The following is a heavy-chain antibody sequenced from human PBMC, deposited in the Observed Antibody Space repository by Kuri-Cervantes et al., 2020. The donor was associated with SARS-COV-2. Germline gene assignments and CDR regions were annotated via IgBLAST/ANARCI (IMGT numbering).Heavy chain of an antibody. CDR2: IYHSGST. V-gene: IGHV4-38-2*01. CDR3: ARGPAHDFWSGYRFDY. J-gene: IGHJ4*02. Sequence: GSLRLSGAVSGYSISSGYYWGWIRQPPEKGLEWIGSIYHSGSTYYNPSLKSRVTISVDTSKNQFSLKLSSVTAADTAVYYCARGPAHDFWSGYRFDYWGQGTLVTVSS. CDR1: GYSISSGYY. D-gene: IGHD3-3*01.